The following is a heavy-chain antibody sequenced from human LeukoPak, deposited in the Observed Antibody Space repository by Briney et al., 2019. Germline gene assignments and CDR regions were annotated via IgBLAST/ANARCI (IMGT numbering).Heavy chain of an antibody. Sequence: KSSETLSLTCTVSGGSISSYYWSWIRQPPGKGLEWIGYIYYSGSPNYNPSLESRVTISIDTSKNQFSLKLTSVTAADTAVYYCARERPGAGTDYWGQGTLVTVSS. CDR2: IYYSGSP. CDR1: GGSISSYY. CDR3: ARERPGAGTDY. J-gene: IGHJ4*02. D-gene: IGHD1-14*01. V-gene: IGHV4-59*01.